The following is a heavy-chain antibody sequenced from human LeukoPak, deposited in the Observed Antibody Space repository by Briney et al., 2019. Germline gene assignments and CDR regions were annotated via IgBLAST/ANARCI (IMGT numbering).Heavy chain of an antibody. J-gene: IGHJ6*02. CDR2: IYYSGST. CDR3: ARHWGFIGEFLYYYYYGMDV. Sequence: PSETLSLTCTVSGGSISSRGSYWGWIRQPPGKGLEWVGSIYYSGSTYYNPSLKSRVTISVDSSKNQFSLKLSSVTAADTAVYYCARHWGFIGEFLYYYYYGMDVWGQGITVTVSS. V-gene: IGHV4-39*01. CDR1: GGSISSRGSY. D-gene: IGHD3-10*01.